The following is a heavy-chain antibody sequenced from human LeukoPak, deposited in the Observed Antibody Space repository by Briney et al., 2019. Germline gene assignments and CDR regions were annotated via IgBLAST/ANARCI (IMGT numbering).Heavy chain of an antibody. J-gene: IGHJ4*02. Sequence: ASVKVSCKASGYTFTGYYMHWVRQAPGQGLEWIGRINPNSGGTNYAQKFQGRVTMTRDTSISTAYMELSRLRSDDTAVYYCARVWGITMVRGVIAPVYFDYWGQGTLVTVSS. D-gene: IGHD3-10*01. CDR1: GYTFTGYY. CDR3: ARVWGITMVRGVIAPVYFDY. CDR2: INPNSGGT. V-gene: IGHV1-2*06.